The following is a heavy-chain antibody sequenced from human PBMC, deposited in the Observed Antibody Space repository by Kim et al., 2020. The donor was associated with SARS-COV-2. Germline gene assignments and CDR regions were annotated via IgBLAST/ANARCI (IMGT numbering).Heavy chain of an antibody. Sequence: KYNPSLKSRATISIDTSKNQVSLKLRSVTTEDTAIYCCAKSYGAGNYFDYWGQGTLVTVSS. D-gene: IGHD3-10*01. CDR3: AKSYGAGNYFDY. J-gene: IGHJ4*02. V-gene: IGHV4-59*01.